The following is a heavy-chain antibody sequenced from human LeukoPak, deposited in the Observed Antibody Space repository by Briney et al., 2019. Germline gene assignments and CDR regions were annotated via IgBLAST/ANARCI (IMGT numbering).Heavy chain of an antibody. J-gene: IGHJ4*02. CDR3: AKARYDYVWGSYFDY. D-gene: IGHD3-16*01. CDR2: ISGSGGGT. CDR1: GFTFSTYA. Sequence: PGGSLRLSCAASGFTFSTYAMSWVRQAAGKGLGWVSLISGSGGGTYYADSVKGRFTISRDNSKNTLYLQMNSLRAEDTAVYYCAKARYDYVWGSYFDYWGQGTLVTVSS. V-gene: IGHV3-23*01.